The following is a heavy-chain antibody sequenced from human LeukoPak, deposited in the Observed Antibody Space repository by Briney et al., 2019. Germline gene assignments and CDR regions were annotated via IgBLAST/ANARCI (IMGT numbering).Heavy chain of an antibody. V-gene: IGHV3-21*01. CDR3: AKVQGRASLHGIWFDP. CDR1: GFTFSSYS. D-gene: IGHD1-14*01. J-gene: IGHJ5*02. Sequence: GGSLRLSCAASGFTFSSYSMNWVRQAPGKGLEWVSSISSSSSYIYYADSVKGRFTISRDNAKNSLYLQMNSLRAEDTAVYYCAKVQGRASLHGIWFDPWGQGTLVTVSS. CDR2: ISSSSSYI.